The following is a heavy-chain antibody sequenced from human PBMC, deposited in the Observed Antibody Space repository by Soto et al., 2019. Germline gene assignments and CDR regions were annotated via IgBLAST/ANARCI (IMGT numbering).Heavy chain of an antibody. V-gene: IGHV3-33*01. CDR3: AREGTSCSGGSSYPHFDY. J-gene: IGHJ4*02. CDR2: IWYDGSNK. CDR1: GFTFSSYG. D-gene: IGHD2-15*01. Sequence: QVQLVESGGGVVQPGRSLRLSCAASGFTFSSYGMHWVRQAPGKGLEWVAVIWYDGSNKYYADSVKGRFTISRDNSKNTVYLQMNRLRAEDTAAYYCAREGTSCSGGSSYPHFDYWGPGTLVTVSS.